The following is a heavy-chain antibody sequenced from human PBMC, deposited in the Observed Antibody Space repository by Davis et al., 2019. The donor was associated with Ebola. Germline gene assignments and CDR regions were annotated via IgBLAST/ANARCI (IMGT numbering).Heavy chain of an antibody. CDR1: GGSISSYY. J-gene: IGHJ4*02. CDR2: IYYSGST. D-gene: IGHD3-16*01. CDR3: ARDRWGVFDY. V-gene: IGHV4-59*12. Sequence: SETLSLTCTVSGGSISSYYWSWIRQPPGKGLEWIGYIYYSGSTNYNPSLKSRVTISVDTSKNQFSLKLSSVTAADTAVYYCARDRWGVFDYWGQGTLVTVSS.